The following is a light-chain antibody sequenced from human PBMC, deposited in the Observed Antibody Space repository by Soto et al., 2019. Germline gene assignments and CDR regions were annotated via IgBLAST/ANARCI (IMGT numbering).Light chain of an antibody. CDR3: SSYAGSNNVV. J-gene: IGLJ2*01. Sequence: QSVLTQPPSASGSPGQSVTISCTGTSSDVGSWNYVSWYQQHPGKAPKLMIYGVTKRPSGVPDRFSGSKSGNTASLTVSGLQAQDEADYYCSSYAGSNNVVFGGGPKLTVL. CDR2: GVT. V-gene: IGLV2-8*01. CDR1: SSDVGSWNY.